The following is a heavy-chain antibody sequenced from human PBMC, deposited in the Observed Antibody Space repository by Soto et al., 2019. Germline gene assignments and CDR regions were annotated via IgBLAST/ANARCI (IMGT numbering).Heavy chain of an antibody. D-gene: IGHD4-17*01. J-gene: IGHJ6*03. CDR2: ISGSGGST. CDR1: GFTFSSYA. Sequence: EVQLLESGGGLVQPGGSLRLSCAASGFTFSSYAMSWVRQAPGTGLEWVSAISGSGGSTYYADSVKGRFTISRENSRNTLYLQGNSLRAEDTVVYYCAKGMWTVNYYMDVWGEGNTVTVA. V-gene: IGHV3-23*01. CDR3: AKGMWTVNYYMDV.